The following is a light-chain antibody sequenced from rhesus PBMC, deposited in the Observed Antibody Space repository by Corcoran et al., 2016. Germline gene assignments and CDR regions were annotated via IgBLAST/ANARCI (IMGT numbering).Light chain of an antibody. Sequence: QAALTQPRSVSGSPGQSVTISCTGTSSDIGANKFVSWFQQHPGTAPKVIIYEVNKRPSGVSDRFSGSKSGNTASLTISGLQAEDEADYYCSSYAGSDTYIFTTGTRLTVL. J-gene: IGLJ1*01. CDR3: SSYAGSDTYI. V-gene: IGLV2-32*02. CDR2: EVN. CDR1: SSDIGANKF.